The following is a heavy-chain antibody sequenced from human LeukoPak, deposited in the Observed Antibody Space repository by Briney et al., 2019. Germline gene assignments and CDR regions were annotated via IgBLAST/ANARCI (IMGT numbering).Heavy chain of an antibody. J-gene: IGHJ4*02. V-gene: IGHV3-23*01. CDR1: GFTFSSYA. D-gene: IGHD3-10*01. Sequence: PGGSLRLSCAASGFTFSSYAMSWVRQAPRKGLEWVSGISGSGGRTYYADSVKGQFTISRDNSKNTLYLQMNSLRAEDTAVYYCAKDGDYYGSGSYFRGYYFDYWGQGTLVTVSS. CDR3: AKDGDYYGSGSYFRGYYFDY. CDR2: ISGSGGRT.